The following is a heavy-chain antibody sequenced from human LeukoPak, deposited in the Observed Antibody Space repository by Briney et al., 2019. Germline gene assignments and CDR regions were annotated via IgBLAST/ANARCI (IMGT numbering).Heavy chain of an antibody. CDR1: GFTFSSSW. D-gene: IGHD1-1*01. Sequence: GGSLRLSCAASGFTFSSSWMNWVRQAPGKGLEWVANIKQDGSEKYYVDSVKGRFTISRDNAKNSLYLQMNSLRAEDTAVYHCARENRVEYKDYWGQGTLVTVSS. CDR2: IKQDGSEK. CDR3: ARENRVEYKDY. V-gene: IGHV3-7*01. J-gene: IGHJ4*02.